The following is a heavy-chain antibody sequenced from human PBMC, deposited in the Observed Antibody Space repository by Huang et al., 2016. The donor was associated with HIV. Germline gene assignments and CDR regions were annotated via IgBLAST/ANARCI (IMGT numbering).Heavy chain of an antibody. Sequence: QVQLVQSGAEVKKPGASVKVSCKASGYTFTSYGISWVRLAPGKGLEWRGWINAYNGKSTDGRNLQGRVTMTTDTSTNTAYMELRSLRSDDTAMYYCATSYNSDFDFWGQGTLVTVSS. CDR3: ATSYNSDFDF. D-gene: IGHD6-19*01. CDR1: GYTFTSYG. V-gene: IGHV1-18*01. J-gene: IGHJ4*02. CDR2: INAYNGKS.